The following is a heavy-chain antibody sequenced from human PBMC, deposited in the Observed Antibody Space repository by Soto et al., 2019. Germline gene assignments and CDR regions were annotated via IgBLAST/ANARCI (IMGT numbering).Heavy chain of an antibody. J-gene: IGHJ4*02. CDR3: ARPKGSYSSGYYYFDY. D-gene: IGHD6-19*01. CDR1: GGTFSTYA. CDR2: ILPLFGTA. V-gene: IGHV1-69*01. Sequence: QVHLVQAGAEVKQPGSSVKVSCKTSGGTFSTYAIYWVREAPGQGLEWMGAILPLFGTADYAQKFQGRVTINADESTSTAYMELSSLRSEDTAVYYCARPKGSYSSGYYYFDYWGQGTLVTVSS.